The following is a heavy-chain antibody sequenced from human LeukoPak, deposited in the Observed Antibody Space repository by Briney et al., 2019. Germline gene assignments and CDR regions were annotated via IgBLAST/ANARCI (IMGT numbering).Heavy chain of an antibody. J-gene: IGHJ4*02. CDR2: VYYSGST. D-gene: IGHD2-2*01. V-gene: IGHV4-30-4*08. Sequence: PSETLSLTCTVSGGSISSGDYYWSWIRQPPGKGLEWIGYVYYSGSTYYNPSLKSRVTISVDTSKNQFSLKLSSVTAADTAVYYCARGNRVRYCSSTSCYRPLDYWGQGTLVTVSS. CDR3: ARGNRVRYCSSTSCYRPLDY. CDR1: GGSISSGDYY.